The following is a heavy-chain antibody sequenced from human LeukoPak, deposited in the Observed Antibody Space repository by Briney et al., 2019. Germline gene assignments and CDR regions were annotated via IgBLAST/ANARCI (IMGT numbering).Heavy chain of an antibody. J-gene: IGHJ4*02. Sequence: GGSLRLSCAASGFTFSSYEMNWVRQAPGKGLEWVSYISSSGSTIYYADSVKGRFTISRDNAKNSLYLQMNSLRAEDTAVYYCARGYGSGSYYNGGFDYWGQGTLVTVSS. V-gene: IGHV3-48*03. CDR2: ISSSGSTI. D-gene: IGHD3-10*01. CDR1: GFTFSSYE. CDR3: ARGYGSGSYYNGGFDY.